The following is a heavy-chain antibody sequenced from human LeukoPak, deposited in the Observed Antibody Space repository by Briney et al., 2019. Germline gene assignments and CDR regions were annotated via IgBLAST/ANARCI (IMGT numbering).Heavy chain of an antibody. D-gene: IGHD6-6*01. J-gene: IGHJ4*02. CDR3: ARETPSSLAARRTYYFDY. V-gene: IGHV4-34*01. Sequence: SETLSLTCAVYGGSFSGYYWSWIRQPPGKGLEWIGEINHSGSTNYNPSLKSRVTISVDTSKNQFSLKLSSVTAADTAVYYCARETPSSLAARRTYYFDYWGQGTLVTVSS. CDR2: INHSGST. CDR1: GGSFSGYY.